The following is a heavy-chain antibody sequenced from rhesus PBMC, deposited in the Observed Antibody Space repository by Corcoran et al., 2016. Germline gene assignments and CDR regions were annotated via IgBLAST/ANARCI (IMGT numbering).Heavy chain of an antibody. CDR2: IYDSGEGT. J-gene: IGHJ6*01. CDR3: SREAYYYDSGYSTYGLDS. CDR1: VGSISVTYY. Sequence: QLRLQEPGPGWLKLSEPLSFTCAASVGSISVTYYWSWTSPHPGKGRGRRGYIYDSGEGTNYNPSLKNRVTISIDTSKNQFSLKLSSVTAADTAVYYCSREAYYYDSGYSTYGLDSWGQGVVVTVSS. V-gene: IGHV4-106*01. D-gene: IGHD3-28*01.